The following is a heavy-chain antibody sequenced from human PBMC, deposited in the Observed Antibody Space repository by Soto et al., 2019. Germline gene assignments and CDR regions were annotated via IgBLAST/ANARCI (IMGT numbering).Heavy chain of an antibody. J-gene: IGHJ5*02. CDR1: GFTFSSYA. CDR3: ARNGSGSPTGWFDP. V-gene: IGHV3-23*01. CDR2: ISGSGGST. Sequence: EVQLLESGGGLVQPGGSLRLSCAASGFTFSSYAMSWVRQAPGKGLEWVSAISGSGGSTYYADSVKGRFTISRDNSKNALKLQMNSRRGEDTAVYYCARNGSGSPTGWFDPWGQGTLVTVSS. D-gene: IGHD3-10*01.